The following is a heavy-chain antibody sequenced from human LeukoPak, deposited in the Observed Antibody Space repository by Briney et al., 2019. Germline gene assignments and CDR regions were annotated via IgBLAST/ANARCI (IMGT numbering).Heavy chain of an antibody. D-gene: IGHD3-22*01. V-gene: IGHV1-18*01. CDR1: GYTFSRHV. CDR3: AKDINPGLDSGASCCFDY. CDR2: VSVYNGNT. Sequence: GASVKVSCKTSGYTFSRHVITWVRQAPGQGLEWMGWVSVYNGNTNYAQNVQGRVTMTTDTSTNTAYMELRSLRSDDTAVYYCAKDINPGLDSGASCCFDYWGQGTPVTVSS. J-gene: IGHJ4*02.